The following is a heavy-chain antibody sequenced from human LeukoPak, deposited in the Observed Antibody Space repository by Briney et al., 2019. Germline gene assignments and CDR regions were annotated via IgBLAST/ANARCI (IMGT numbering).Heavy chain of an antibody. D-gene: IGHD1-26*01. CDR3: TTNPYCYSGSYYPGY. V-gene: IGHV3-15*07. CDR1: GFTFSSAW. Sequence: GRSLRLSCAAPGFTFSSAWMNWVRQAPGKGLEWVGRIKSKTDGGTTDYAAPVKGRFAISRDDSKNTLYLQMDSLKTEDTAVYYCTTNPYCYSGSYYPGYWGQGTLVTVSS. J-gene: IGHJ4*02. CDR2: IKSKTDGGTT.